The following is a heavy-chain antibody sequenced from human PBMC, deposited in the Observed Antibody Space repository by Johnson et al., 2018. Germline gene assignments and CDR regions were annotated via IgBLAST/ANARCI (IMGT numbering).Heavy chain of an antibody. CDR1: GFTFDDYA. J-gene: IGHJ1*01. D-gene: IGHD4-17*01. CDR3: DKGASWNYGDYGSVASKYFQP. Sequence: VQLVESGGGLVQPGRSLRLSCAASGFTFDDYAMHWVRQAPGKGLEWVSGISWNSGSIGYADSVKGRFTISRDNAKNSLYLQMNSLRAEDTALYYCDKGASWNYGDYGSVASKYFQPWGQGTLVTVSA. CDR2: ISWNSGSI. V-gene: IGHV3-9*01.